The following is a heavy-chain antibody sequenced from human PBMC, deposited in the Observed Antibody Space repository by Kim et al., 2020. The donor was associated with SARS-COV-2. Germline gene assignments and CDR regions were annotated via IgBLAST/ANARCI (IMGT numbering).Heavy chain of an antibody. V-gene: IGHV4-59*01. CDR3: ARDFFVGGWYSFDY. CDR1: GGSISSYY. D-gene: IGHD6-19*01. J-gene: IGHJ4*02. CDR2: IYYSGST. Sequence: SETLSLTCTVSGGSISSYYWSWIRQPPGKGLEWIGYIYYSGSTNYNPSLKSRVTISVDTSKNQFSLKLSSVTAADTAVYYCARDFFVGGWYSFDYWGQGTLVTVSS.